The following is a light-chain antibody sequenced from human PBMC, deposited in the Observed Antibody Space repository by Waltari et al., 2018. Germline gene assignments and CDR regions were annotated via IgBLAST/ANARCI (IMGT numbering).Light chain of an antibody. V-gene: IGKV1-5*03. CDR3: QQYNSYSLLS. CDR1: RSISSW. Sequence: SRSISSWWACNQQKPGKATKLLIYKASTLESGVPSRFSGSGSETVFTLTISSLQPEDFATYYCQQYNSYSLLSFGGGTKVEIK. J-gene: IGKJ4*01. CDR2: KAS.